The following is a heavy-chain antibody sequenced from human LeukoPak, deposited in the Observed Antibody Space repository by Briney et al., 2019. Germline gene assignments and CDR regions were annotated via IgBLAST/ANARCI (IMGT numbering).Heavy chain of an antibody. Sequence: GGSLRLSCAASGFTFSSYSMNWVRQAPGKGLEWVSYISSSSSTIYYADSVKGRFTISRDNAKNSLYLQMNSLRAEDTAVYYCARGSMGYFDYWGQGTLVTVSS. J-gene: IGHJ4*02. CDR2: ISSSSSTI. CDR3: ARGSMGYFDY. CDR1: GFTFSSYS. V-gene: IGHV3-48*01. D-gene: IGHD5-24*01.